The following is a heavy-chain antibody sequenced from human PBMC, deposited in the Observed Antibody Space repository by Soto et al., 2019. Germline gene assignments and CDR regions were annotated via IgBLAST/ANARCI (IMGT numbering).Heavy chain of an antibody. D-gene: IGHD1-1*01. CDR3: ATLYKRTLFSFDY. CDR2: IYYIGST. Sequence: PSETLSLTCTVSGGSISSSSYYWGWIRQPPGKGLEWIGSIYYIGSTYYNPSLKSRVTISVDTSKNQFSLKLSSVTAADTAVYYSATLYKRTLFSFDYWGQGTLVTVSS. CDR1: GGSISSSSYY. V-gene: IGHV4-39*01. J-gene: IGHJ4*02.